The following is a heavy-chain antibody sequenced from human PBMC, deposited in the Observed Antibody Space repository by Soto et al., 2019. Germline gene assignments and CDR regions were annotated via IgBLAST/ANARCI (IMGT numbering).Heavy chain of an antibody. D-gene: IGHD3-10*01. CDR2: IYYSGST. J-gene: IGHJ5*02. V-gene: IGHV4-59*01. CDR3: ARGRITMVRGVITHWFDP. Sequence: PSETLSLTCPVSGCSISSYYWSWIRQPPGKGLEWIGYIYYSGSTNYNPSLKSRVTISVDTSKNQFSLKLSSVTAADTAVYYCARGRITMVRGVITHWFDPWGQGTLVTVSS. CDR1: GCSISSYY.